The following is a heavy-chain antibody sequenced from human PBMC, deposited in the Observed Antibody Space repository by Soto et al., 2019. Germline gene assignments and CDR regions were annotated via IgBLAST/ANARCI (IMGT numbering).Heavy chain of an antibody. CDR1: GFTFSAHY. D-gene: IGHD5-12*01. Sequence: EVQLVESGGGLVQPGGSLRLSCAASGFTFSAHYMDWVRQAPGKGLEWVGRIRNKANSYTTEYAASVKGRFTISRDDSQNSLYLQMNSLTTEDTAVYYCARAIPSSRLEIWGQGKMVTVSS. V-gene: IGHV3-72*01. CDR3: ARAIPSSRLEI. J-gene: IGHJ3*02. CDR2: IRNKANSYTT.